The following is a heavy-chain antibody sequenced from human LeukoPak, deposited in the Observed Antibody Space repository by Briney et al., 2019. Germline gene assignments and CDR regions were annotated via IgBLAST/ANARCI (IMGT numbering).Heavy chain of an antibody. CDR3: AKYIVGNSDSY. J-gene: IGHJ4*02. CDR2: IAGSGATT. Sequence: GGSLRLSCVASGFTFSSYAMSWVRQAPGRGLEWVSTIAGSGATTYYADSVKGRFTISRDNSKNTLYLQMNSLRAEDTAVYYCAKYIVGNSDSYWGQGTLVTVSS. CDR1: GFTFSSYA. D-gene: IGHD1-26*01. V-gene: IGHV3-23*01.